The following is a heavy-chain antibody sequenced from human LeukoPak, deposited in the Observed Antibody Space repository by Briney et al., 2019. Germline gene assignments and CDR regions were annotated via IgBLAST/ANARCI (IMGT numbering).Heavy chain of an antibody. CDR2: IIPIFGTA. D-gene: IGHD5-18*01. CDR3: ASKRGYSYGLDY. Sequence: SVKVSCTASGGTFSSYAISWVRQAPGQGLEWMGGIIPIFGTANYAQKFQGRVTITADESTSTGYMELSSLRSEDTAVYYCASKRGYSYGLDYWGQGTLVTVSS. V-gene: IGHV1-69*13. J-gene: IGHJ4*02. CDR1: GGTFSSYA.